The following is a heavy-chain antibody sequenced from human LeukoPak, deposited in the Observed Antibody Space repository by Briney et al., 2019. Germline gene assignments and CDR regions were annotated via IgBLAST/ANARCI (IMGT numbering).Heavy chain of an antibody. V-gene: IGHV3-66*01. J-gene: IGHJ4*02. CDR2: IYTDGNT. D-gene: IGHD4-11*01. CDR1: GVNVRGNY. Sequence: GGSLRLSCAASGVNVRGNYWHWVRQAPGKAPEWVSLIYTDGNTHYAPSVKGRFTFSRDDSRNTFYLQMHNLRVEDTALYHCVYSDYPLTYWGQGALVVVSS. CDR3: VYSDYPLTY.